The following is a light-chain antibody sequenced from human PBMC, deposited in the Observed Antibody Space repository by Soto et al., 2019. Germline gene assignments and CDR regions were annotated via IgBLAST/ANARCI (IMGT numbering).Light chain of an antibody. Sequence: QSALTQPPSVSGAPGQRVTISCTGTSSNIGAGYDVHWYQQLPGTAPKLLIYGNSNRPSGVPDRFSGSKSGTSASLAITGLQAEDEADYYCQSYDSSRSGAVFGGGTQLTVL. J-gene: IGLJ7*01. CDR2: GNS. CDR3: QSYDSSRSGAV. V-gene: IGLV1-40*01. CDR1: SSNIGAGYD.